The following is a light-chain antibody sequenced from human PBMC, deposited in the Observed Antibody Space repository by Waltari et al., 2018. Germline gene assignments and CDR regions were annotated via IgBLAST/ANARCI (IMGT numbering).Light chain of an antibody. J-gene: IGLJ3*02. CDR1: VLPKEY. CDR2: KDS. CDR3: QSTDNSATYVV. V-gene: IGLV3-25*03. Sequence: SYDLTQTPSVSVSPGQTARITCSGNVLPKEYAYWYQQKPGQAPLLVIDKDSERPSEIPERFSGSSSGTTATLTISGVLPEDEADYYCQSTDNSATYVVFGGGTKLTVL.